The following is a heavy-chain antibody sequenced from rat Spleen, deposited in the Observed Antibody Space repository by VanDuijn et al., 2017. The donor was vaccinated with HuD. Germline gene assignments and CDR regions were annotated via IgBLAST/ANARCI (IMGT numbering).Heavy chain of an antibody. CDR1: GFTFSDYN. Sequence: EVQLVESGGGLVQPGRSLKLSCAASGFTFSDYNMAWVRQAPKKGLEWVATISYDGSSTYYRDSVKGRFTISRDNAKSTLYLQMDSLRSEDTATYYCARGGGWFAYWGQGTLVTVSS. CDR3: ARGGGWFAY. J-gene: IGHJ3*01. V-gene: IGHV5-7*01. CDR2: ISYDGSST. D-gene: IGHD1-11*01.